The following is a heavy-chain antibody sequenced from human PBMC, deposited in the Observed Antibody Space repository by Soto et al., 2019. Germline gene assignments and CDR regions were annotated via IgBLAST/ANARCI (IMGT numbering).Heavy chain of an antibody. V-gene: IGHV4-61*01. Sequence: SETLSLTCTVSGGSVSSGSYYWSWIRQPPGKGLEWIGYIYYSGSTNYNPSLKSRVTISVDTSKNQFSLKLSSVTAADTAVYYCARGPGYSYGYYYYYYGMDVWGQGTTVTVSS. CDR1: GGSVSSGSYY. CDR3: ARGPGYSYGYYYYYYGMDV. J-gene: IGHJ6*02. CDR2: IYYSGST. D-gene: IGHD5-18*01.